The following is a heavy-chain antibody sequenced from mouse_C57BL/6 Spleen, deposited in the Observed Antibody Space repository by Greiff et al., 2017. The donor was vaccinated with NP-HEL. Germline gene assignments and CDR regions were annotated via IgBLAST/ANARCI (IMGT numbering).Heavy chain of an antibody. V-gene: IGHV1-22*01. CDR2: INPNNGGT. CDR3: ARSLPVNPFGYGSSRDWYFDV. J-gene: IGHJ1*03. Sequence: DVKLVESGPELVKPGASVKMSCKASGYTFTDYNMHWVKQSHGKSLEWIGYINPNNGGTSYNQKFKGKATLTVNKSSSTAYMELRSLTSEDSAVYYCARSLPVNPFGYGSSRDWYFDVWGTGTTVTVSS. CDR1: GYTFTDYN. D-gene: IGHD1-1*01.